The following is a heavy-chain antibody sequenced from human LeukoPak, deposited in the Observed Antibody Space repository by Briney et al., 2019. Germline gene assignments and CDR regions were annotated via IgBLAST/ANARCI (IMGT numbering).Heavy chain of an antibody. V-gene: IGHV4-59*08. CDR2: IYYSGST. J-gene: IGHJ4*02. Sequence: SETLSLTCTVSGGSISSYYWSWIRQPPGKGLEWSGYIYYSGSTNYNPSLKSRVTISVDTSKNQFSLKLSSVTAADTAVYYCARSGDYDFWSGYPLYFDYWGQGTLVTVSS. CDR3: ARSGDYDFWSGYPLYFDY. D-gene: IGHD3-3*01. CDR1: GGSISSYY.